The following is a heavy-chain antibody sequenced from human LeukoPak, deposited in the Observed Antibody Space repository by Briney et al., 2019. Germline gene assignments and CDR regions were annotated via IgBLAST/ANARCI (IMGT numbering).Heavy chain of an antibody. Sequence: SVKVSCKASGGTFSSYAISWVRQAPGQGLEWMGGIIPIFGTANYAQKLQGRVTMTTDTSTSTAYMELRSLRSDDTAVYYCARDRHSRPGPGGYWGQGTLVTVSS. CDR1: GGTFSSYA. J-gene: IGHJ4*02. CDR3: ARDRHSRPGPGGY. V-gene: IGHV1-69*05. CDR2: IIPIFGTA. D-gene: IGHD2-15*01.